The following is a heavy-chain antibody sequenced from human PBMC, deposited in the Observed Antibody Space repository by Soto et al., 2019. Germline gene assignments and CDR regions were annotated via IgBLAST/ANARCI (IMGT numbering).Heavy chain of an antibody. CDR3: ARDLLFNGMDV. D-gene: IGHD3-10*01. CDR1: GFTFSSYG. CDR2: IWYDGSNK. J-gene: IGHJ6*02. V-gene: IGHV3-33*01. Sequence: QVQLVESGGGVVQPGRSLRLSCAASGFTFSSYGMHWVRQATGKGLEWVAVIWYDGSNKYYADSVKGRFTISRDNSKNTLYLQMNSLRAEDTAVYYCARDLLFNGMDVWGQGTTVTVSS.